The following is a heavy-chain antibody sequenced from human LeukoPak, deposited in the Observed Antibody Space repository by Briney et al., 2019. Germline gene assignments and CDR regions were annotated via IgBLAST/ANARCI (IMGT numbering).Heavy chain of an antibody. CDR2: INPNRGGT. Sequence: ASVKVSCKASGYTFTGYYMHWVRQAPGQGLEWMGWINPNRGGTNYAQKFQGRVTMTRDTSISTAYMELSRGRSDDTAVYYCARGSSGWYPHFDYWGQGTLVTVSS. V-gene: IGHV1-2*02. CDR3: ARGSSGWYPHFDY. J-gene: IGHJ4*02. D-gene: IGHD6-19*01. CDR1: GYTFTGYY.